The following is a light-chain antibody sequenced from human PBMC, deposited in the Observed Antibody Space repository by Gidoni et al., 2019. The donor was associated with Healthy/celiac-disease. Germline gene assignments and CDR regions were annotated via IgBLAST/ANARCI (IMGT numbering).Light chain of an antibody. V-gene: IGKV1-39*01. CDR2: AAS. CDR3: QQSYSTPIT. J-gene: IGKJ5*01. Sequence: DIQMTQSPSSLSASVGDRVTITCRASQSISSYLNWYQQKPGKAPKLLIYAASSLQSGVPSSFSGSGSGTDFTLTISSLQPEDFATYYCQQSYSTPITFXXXTRLEIK. CDR1: QSISSY.